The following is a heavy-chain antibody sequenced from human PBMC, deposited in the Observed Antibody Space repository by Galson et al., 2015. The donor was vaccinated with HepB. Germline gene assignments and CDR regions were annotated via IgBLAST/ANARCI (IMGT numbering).Heavy chain of an antibody. CDR3: ARANWNYANY. D-gene: IGHD1-7*01. J-gene: IGHJ4*01. V-gene: IGHV1-2*02. CDR2: INPHSGGT. Sequence: SVKVSCKASGYAFSDYYTHWVRQAPGQGLEWMGWINPHSGGTNYAQKFQGRVTMTSDTSISTASMELSRLRSDDTAVYYCARANWNYANYWGQGTLVTVSS. CDR1: GYAFSDYY.